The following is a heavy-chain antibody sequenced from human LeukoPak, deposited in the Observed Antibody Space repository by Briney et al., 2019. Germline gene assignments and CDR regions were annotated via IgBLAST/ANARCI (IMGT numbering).Heavy chain of an antibody. CDR2: ISPNSGAT. CDR3: ARDGVYSTNFDAFDI. CDR1: GYTFTAYY. V-gene: IGHV1-2*02. J-gene: IGHJ3*02. Sequence: ASVKLSCMASGYTFTAYYLHWVRQAPGQGLEWMGWISPNSGATKLAQRFQGRVTLTRDTSISTAYMELSRLTSDDTAVYYCARDGVYSTNFDAFDIWGQGTMVTVSS. D-gene: IGHD6-13*01.